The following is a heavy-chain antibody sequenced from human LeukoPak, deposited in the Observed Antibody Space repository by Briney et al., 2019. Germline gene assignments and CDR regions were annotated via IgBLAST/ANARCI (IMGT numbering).Heavy chain of an antibody. CDR1: GFTFSSYG. CDR2: ISGSGGST. J-gene: IGHJ4*02. D-gene: IGHD3-22*01. CDR3: TVPGAYYYDSSGYQVFDY. V-gene: IGHV3-23*01. Sequence: PGGSLRLSCAASGFTFSSYGMHWVRQAPGKGLEWVSAISGSGGSTYYADSVKGRFTISRDNSKNTLYLQMNSLRAEDTAVYYCTVPGAYYYDSSGYQVFDYWGQGTLVTVSS.